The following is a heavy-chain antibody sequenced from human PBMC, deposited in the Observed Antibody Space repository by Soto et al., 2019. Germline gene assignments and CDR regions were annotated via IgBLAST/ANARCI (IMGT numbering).Heavy chain of an antibody. CDR3: ARYGGTYYFDY. V-gene: IGHV3-33*01. J-gene: IGHJ4*02. CDR1: GFTFSSYG. D-gene: IGHD2-15*01. Sequence: GGSLRLSCAASGFTFSSYGMHWVRQAPGKGLEWVAVIWYDGSNKYYADSVKGRFTISRDNSKNTLYLQMNSLRAEDTAVYYCARYGGTYYFDYWGQGTLVTVSS. CDR2: IWYDGSNK.